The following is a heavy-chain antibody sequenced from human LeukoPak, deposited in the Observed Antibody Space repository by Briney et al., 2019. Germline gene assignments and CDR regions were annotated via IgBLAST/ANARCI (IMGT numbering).Heavy chain of an antibody. CDR2: ISYDGSNK. CDR3: ARDLIVVVIKGEGADY. V-gene: IGHV3-30*04. CDR1: GFTFSTYA. Sequence: GGSLRRSCAASGFTFSTYAMHWVRQAPGKGLEWVAVISYDGSNKYYADSVKGRFTISRENSKNTLYLQMNSLRAEDTAVYYCARDLIVVVIKGEGADYWGQGTLVTVSS. D-gene: IGHD3-22*01. J-gene: IGHJ4*02.